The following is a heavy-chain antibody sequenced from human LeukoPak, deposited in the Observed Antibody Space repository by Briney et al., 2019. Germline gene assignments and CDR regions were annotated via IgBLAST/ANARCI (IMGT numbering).Heavy chain of an antibody. CDR3: ARTIFGVTHGFDI. CDR1: GFSFNAYA. D-gene: IGHD3-3*01. CDR2: IRKDGNNE. V-gene: IGHV3-30*02. J-gene: IGHJ3*02. Sequence: PGGSLRLSCAASGFSFNAYAMHWVRQAPGKGLEWVAFIRKDGNNERYADSVKGRFTISRDNSKNTLYLQMNSLTAEDTAVYYCARTIFGVTHGFDIWGQGTMVTVSS.